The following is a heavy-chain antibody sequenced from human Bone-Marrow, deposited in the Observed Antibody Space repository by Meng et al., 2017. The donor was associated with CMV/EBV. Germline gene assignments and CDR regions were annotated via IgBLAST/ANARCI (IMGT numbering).Heavy chain of an antibody. Sequence: GESLKISCAASGFTFSSYAMHWVRQAPGKGLEWVAVISYDGSNKYYADSVKGRFTISRDNSKNSLYLQMNSLRAEDTAVYYCARDLWVLEDTAMVSNYYYYYGMDVWGQGTTVTVSS. CDR1: GFTFSSYA. D-gene: IGHD5-18*01. V-gene: IGHV3-30*04. CDR2: ISYDGSNK. CDR3: ARDLWVLEDTAMVSNYYYYYGMDV. J-gene: IGHJ6*02.